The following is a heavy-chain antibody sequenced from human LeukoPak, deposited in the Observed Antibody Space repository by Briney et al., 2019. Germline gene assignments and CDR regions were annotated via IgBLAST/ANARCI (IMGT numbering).Heavy chain of an antibody. D-gene: IGHD1-14*01. J-gene: IGHJ3*02. CDR1: GFTFSIYS. CDR2: ISSSSSYI. Sequence: GGSLRLSCAASGFTFSIYSMNWVRQAPGKGLEWVSSISSSSSYIYYADSVKGRFTISRDNAKNSLYLQMNSLRAEDTAVYYCARVSTPEDAFDIWGQGTMVTVSS. CDR3: ARVSTPEDAFDI. V-gene: IGHV3-21*01.